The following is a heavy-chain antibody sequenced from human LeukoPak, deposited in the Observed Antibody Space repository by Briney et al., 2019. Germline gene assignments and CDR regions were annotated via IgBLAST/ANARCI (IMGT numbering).Heavy chain of an antibody. CDR2: ISAYNGNT. J-gene: IGHJ6*02. CDR1: GYTFTSYG. CDR3: ARAVAVAETGYYYYGMDV. V-gene: IGHV1-18*01. Sequence: GASVKVSCKASGYTFTSYGISWVRQAPGKGLEWMGWISAYNGNTNYAQKLQGRVTMTTDTSTSTAYMELRSLRSDDTAVYYCARAVAVAETGYYYYGMDVWGQGTTVTVSS. D-gene: IGHD2-15*01.